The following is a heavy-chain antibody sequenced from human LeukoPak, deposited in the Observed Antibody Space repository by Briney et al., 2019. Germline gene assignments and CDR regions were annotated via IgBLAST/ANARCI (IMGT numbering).Heavy chain of an antibody. CDR3: ARGRGYSYGRYNWFDP. Sequence: SVKVSCKASGGTFSSYAISWVRQAPGQGLEWMGGIIPIFGTANYAQKFQGRVTITTDESTSTAYMELSGLRSEDTAVYYCARGRGYSYGRYNWFDPWGQGTLVTVSS. CDR2: IIPIFGTA. J-gene: IGHJ5*02. V-gene: IGHV1-69*05. D-gene: IGHD5-18*01. CDR1: GGTFSSYA.